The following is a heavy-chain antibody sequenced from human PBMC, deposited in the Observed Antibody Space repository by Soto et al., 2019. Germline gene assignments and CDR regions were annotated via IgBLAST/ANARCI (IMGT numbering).Heavy chain of an antibody. J-gene: IGHJ6*02. Sequence: PGESLKISCKGSGYSFTSYWIGWVRQMPGKDLEWMGIIYPGDSDTRYSPSFQGQVTISADKSISTAYLQWSSLKASDTAMYYCARSPWQLPRSGYYCDGMDVWGQGTTVTGSS. V-gene: IGHV5-51*01. CDR2: IYPGDSDT. D-gene: IGHD6-13*01. CDR3: ARSPWQLPRSGYYCDGMDV. CDR1: GYSFTSYW.